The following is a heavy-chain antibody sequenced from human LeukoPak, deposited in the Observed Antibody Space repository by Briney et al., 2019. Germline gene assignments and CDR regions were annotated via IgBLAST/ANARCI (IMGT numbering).Heavy chain of an antibody. CDR3: ARDVGIAVALPDY. CDR2: INPNSGGT. CDR1: GYTFTGYY. Sequence: ASVKVSSKASGYTFTGYYMHWVRQAPGQGLEWMGWINPNSGGTNYAQKFQGRVTMTRDTSISTAYMELSRLRSDDTAVYYCARDVGIAVALPDYWGQGTLVTVSS. J-gene: IGHJ4*02. V-gene: IGHV1-2*02. D-gene: IGHD6-19*01.